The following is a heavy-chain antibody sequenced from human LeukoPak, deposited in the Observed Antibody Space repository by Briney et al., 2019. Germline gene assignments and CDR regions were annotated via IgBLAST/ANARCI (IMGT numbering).Heavy chain of an antibody. CDR1: GFTFRSYW. CDR2: IKGDGSRK. Sequence: GGSLRLSCAASGFTFRSYWMIWVRQAPGKGLEWVANIKGDGSRKYYLDSVEGRFTISRDNAKNSLYLQLSSLRAEDTAVYYCARGSRGPYYYYYMDVWGKGTTVTVSS. V-gene: IGHV3-7*01. J-gene: IGHJ6*03. D-gene: IGHD2-15*01. CDR3: ARGSRGPYYYYYMDV.